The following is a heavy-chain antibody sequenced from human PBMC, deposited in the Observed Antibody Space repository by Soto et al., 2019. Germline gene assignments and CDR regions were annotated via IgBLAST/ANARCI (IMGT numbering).Heavy chain of an antibody. Sequence: GASVKVSCKASGYTFTGYYMHWVRQAPGQGLEWMGWINPNSGGTNYAQKFQGRVTMTRDTSISTAYMELSRLRSDDTAVYYCARNRVSRRRDGYNLGYWGQGTLVTVSS. D-gene: IGHD5-12*01. V-gene: IGHV1-2*02. CDR2: INPNSGGT. J-gene: IGHJ4*02. CDR1: GYTFTGYY. CDR3: ARNRVSRRRDGYNLGY.